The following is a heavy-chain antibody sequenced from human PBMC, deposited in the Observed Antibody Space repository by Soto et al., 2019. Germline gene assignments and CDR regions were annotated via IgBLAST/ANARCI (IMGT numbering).Heavy chain of an antibody. Sequence: GGSLRLSCAASGFTFSSYAMSWVRQAPGKGLEWVSANSGSGGSTYYADSVKGRFTISRDNSKNTLYLQMNSLRAGDTAVYYCAKELFERFWSGYHNINWFDPWGQGTLVTVSS. CDR1: GFTFSSYA. CDR2: NSGSGGST. J-gene: IGHJ5*02. CDR3: AKELFERFWSGYHNINWFDP. D-gene: IGHD3-3*01. V-gene: IGHV3-23*01.